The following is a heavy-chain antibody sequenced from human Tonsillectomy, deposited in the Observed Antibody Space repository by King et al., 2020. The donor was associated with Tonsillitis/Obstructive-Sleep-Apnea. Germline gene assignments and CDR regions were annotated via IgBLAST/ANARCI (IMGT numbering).Heavy chain of an antibody. CDR1: GFTFSSYS. J-gene: IGHJ6*02. CDR2: ISSSSSYI. Sequence: VQLVESGGGLVKPGGSLRISCADSGFTFSSYSMKWVRQAPGKGLEWVSSISSSSSYIYYADSVKGRCTISRDNAKNSLYLPMNSLRAEEKVVCYCARNLGYCSSTSCYMWENYYYYGMDVWGQGTTVTVSS. D-gene: IGHD2-2*02. V-gene: IGHV3-21*01. CDR3: ARNLGYCSSTSCYMWENYYYYGMDV.